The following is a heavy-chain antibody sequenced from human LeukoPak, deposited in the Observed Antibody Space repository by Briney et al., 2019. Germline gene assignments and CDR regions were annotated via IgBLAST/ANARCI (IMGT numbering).Heavy chain of an antibody. CDR1: GFTFGDYA. Sequence: GGSLRLSCTASGFTFGDYAVSWVRQAPGKGLEWVGFIRSKTYGGTTEYAASVKDRYTISRDDSKSIAYLQMSSLKTEDTAVYYCTRDYYDSSGYYTIANWGQGTLVTVSS. CDR2: IRSKTYGGTT. CDR3: TRDYYDSSGYYTIAN. V-gene: IGHV3-49*04. J-gene: IGHJ4*02. D-gene: IGHD3-22*01.